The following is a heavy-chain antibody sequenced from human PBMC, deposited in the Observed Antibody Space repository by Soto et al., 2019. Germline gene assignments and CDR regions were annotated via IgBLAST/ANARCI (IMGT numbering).Heavy chain of an antibody. D-gene: IGHD2-15*01. J-gene: IGHJ3*02. CDR3: ARFRLYCSGGSCYHDAFDI. CDR1: GFTFSSYG. CDR2: IWYDGSNK. V-gene: IGHV3-33*01. Sequence: QVQLVESGGGVVQPGRSLRLSCAASGFTFSSYGMHWIRQAPGKGLEWVAVIWYDGSNKYYADSVKGRFTISGDNSKNTLYLQMNSLRAEDTAVYYCARFRLYCSGGSCYHDAFDIWGQGTMVTVSS.